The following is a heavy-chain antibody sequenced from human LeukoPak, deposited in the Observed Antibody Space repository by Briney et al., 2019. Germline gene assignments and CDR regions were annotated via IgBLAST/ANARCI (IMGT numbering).Heavy chain of an antibody. J-gene: IGHJ5*02. D-gene: IGHD6-13*01. CDR2: IATYNGKT. CDR1: GYTFSSYG. Sequence: GASVKVSCKASGYTFSSYGISWVRQAPGQGLEWMGWIATYNGKTKYAEKVQGRVTMNTDTSTTTAYMELRTLRSDDTAVYYCARDMVGLAADGNWFDPWGQGTLVTVSS. CDR3: ARDMVGLAADGNWFDP. V-gene: IGHV1-18*01.